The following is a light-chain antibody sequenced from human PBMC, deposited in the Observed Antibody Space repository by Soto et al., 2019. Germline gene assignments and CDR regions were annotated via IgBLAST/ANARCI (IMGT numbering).Light chain of an antibody. V-gene: IGKV1-39*01. Sequence: DIPMTQSPSSLSASVGDRVTITCRASQTTVTYLNWYQHKPRNAPKLLIYAASNLQNGVPSRFSGSGSGTDSTLTISSLQPEDFATYFCQQTSSTPRTFGQGTK. CDR1: QTTVTY. CDR2: AAS. CDR3: QQTSSTPRT. J-gene: IGKJ1*01.